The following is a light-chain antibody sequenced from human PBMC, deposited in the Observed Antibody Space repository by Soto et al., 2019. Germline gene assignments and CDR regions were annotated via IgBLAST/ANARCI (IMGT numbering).Light chain of an antibody. J-gene: IGKJ4*01. CDR1: QSVSSY. CDR3: QQRSNWPN. CDR2: DAS. Sequence: EVVITQSPVTLSVSPGELATVSWSASQSVSSYLALYQQKPGQAPRLLIYDASNRATGIPARFSGSGSGIEFTLTISSLETEDFAVYYCQQRSNWPNFGRGTKV. V-gene: IGKV3-11*01.